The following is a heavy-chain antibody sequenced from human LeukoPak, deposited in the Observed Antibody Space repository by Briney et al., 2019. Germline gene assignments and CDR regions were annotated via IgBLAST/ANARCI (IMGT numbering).Heavy chain of an antibody. Sequence: PGGSLRLSCAASGFTFNSFGIHWVRQAPGKGLEWVAVIWSDGIKTYYGDSVKGRFTISRDTSRDTVYLQMNSLRAEDTAVYYCARDCDTNSRYSWFDPWGQGTLVTVSS. CDR2: IWSDGIKT. J-gene: IGHJ5*02. CDR1: GFTFNSFG. CDR3: ARDCDTNSRYSWFDP. D-gene: IGHD6-13*01. V-gene: IGHV3-33*01.